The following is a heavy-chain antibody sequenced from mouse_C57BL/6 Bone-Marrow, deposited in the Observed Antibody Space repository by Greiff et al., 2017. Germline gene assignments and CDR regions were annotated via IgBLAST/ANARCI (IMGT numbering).Heavy chain of an antibody. CDR1: FTFTDYY. CDR3: ASYTPIYYSCSTGYFDV. CDR2: IRNKANGYTT. J-gene: IGHJ1*03. V-gene: IGHV7-3*01. Sequence: EVQRVESGGGLVQPGGFTFTDYYMSWVRQPPGKALEGLGFIRNKANGYTTEYSASVKGRCTNSRDNSHSFLYLHMNALRAEDSATSYCASYTPIYYSCSTGYFDVWGTGTTVTVSS. D-gene: IGHD1-1*01.